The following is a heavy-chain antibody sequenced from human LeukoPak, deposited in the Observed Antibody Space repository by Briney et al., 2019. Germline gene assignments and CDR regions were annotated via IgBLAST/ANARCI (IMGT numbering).Heavy chain of an antibody. CDR3: ARDRVDSSGGYHYFDY. CDR1: GYTFTSYD. CDR2: MNPNSGNT. J-gene: IGHJ4*02. Sequence: ASVKVSCKASGYTFTSYDINWVRQATGQGLEWMGWMNPNSGNTGYAQKFQGRVTITTDESTSTAYMELSSLRAEYTAVYYCARDRVDSSGGYHYFDYWGQGTLVSVSS. V-gene: IGHV1-8*01. D-gene: IGHD6-19*01.